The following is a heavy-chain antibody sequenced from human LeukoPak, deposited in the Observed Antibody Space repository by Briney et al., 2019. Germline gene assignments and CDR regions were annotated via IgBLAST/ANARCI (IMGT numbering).Heavy chain of an antibody. V-gene: IGHV3-7*01. CDR1: GFSLSTYW. D-gene: IGHD5-18*01. CDR3: AREGLGYSYDY. Sequence: GGSLRLSCAASGFSLSTYWMIWVPQAPGKGLQWVANINRDGSRKNYVDSLEGRFTISRDNAKNLVYLQMNSLRAEDSAIYYCAREGLGYSYDYWGQGTLVTVSS. CDR2: INRDGSRK. J-gene: IGHJ4*02.